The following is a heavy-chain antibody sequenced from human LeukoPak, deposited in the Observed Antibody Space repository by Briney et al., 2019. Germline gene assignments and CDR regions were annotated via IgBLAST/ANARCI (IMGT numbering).Heavy chain of an antibody. V-gene: IGHV4-31*03. J-gene: IGHJ4*02. CDR1: GGSISSGGYY. CDR2: IYYSGST. CDR3: ARGNFNMYYDNIWGSPGLGY. D-gene: IGHD3-16*01. Sequence: KASETLSLTCTVSGGSISSGGYYWSWIRQHPGKGLEWIGYIYYSGSTYYNPSLKSRVTISVDTSKNQFSLKLSSVTAADTAVYYCARGNFNMYYDNIWGSPGLGYWGQGTLVTVSS.